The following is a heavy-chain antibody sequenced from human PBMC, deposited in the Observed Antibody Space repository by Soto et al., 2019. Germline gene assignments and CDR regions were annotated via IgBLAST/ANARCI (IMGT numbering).Heavy chain of an antibody. CDR3: ARDQLRLVGPDDAFDL. Sequence: SETLSLTCAISGYSISSAYFWGWIRQPPGKGLEWIASIYHSGTTYYNPSLKSRVTISVDPSENQFSLKLDSVTAADTAVYFCARDQLRLVGPDDAFDLWGQGTMVTVSS. CDR1: GYSISSAYF. V-gene: IGHV4-38-2*02. J-gene: IGHJ3*01. D-gene: IGHD2-8*02. CDR2: IYHSGTT.